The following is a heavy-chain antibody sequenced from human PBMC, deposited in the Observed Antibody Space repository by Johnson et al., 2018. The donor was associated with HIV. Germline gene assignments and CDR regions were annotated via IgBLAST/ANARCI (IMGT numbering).Heavy chain of an antibody. CDR3: ARGLWPQRWAFDI. V-gene: IGHV3-7*03. J-gene: IGHJ3*02. D-gene: IGHD5-24*01. Sequence: VQLVESGGGVVRPGGSLRLSCAASGFTFSSYWMSWVRQAPGKGLAWVANIKQDGSEKYYVDSVKGRFTISRANAKNSLYLQMNSLRAEETAVYYCARGLWPQRWAFDIWGQGAMVTVSS. CDR2: IKQDGSEK. CDR1: GFTFSSYW.